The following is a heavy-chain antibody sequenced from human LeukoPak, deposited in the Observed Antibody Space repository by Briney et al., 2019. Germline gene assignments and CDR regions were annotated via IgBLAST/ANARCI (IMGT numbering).Heavy chain of an antibody. CDR3: ARDLGYGGNSDY. V-gene: IGHV1-2*02. J-gene: IGHJ4*02. CDR1: GYTFTGYY. D-gene: IGHD4-23*01. CDR2: INPNGGGT. Sequence: AAVNVSCKASGYTFTGYYMHWVRQAPGQGLEWMGWINPNGGGTNYAQKFQGRVTMTRDTSISTAYMELSRLRSDDTAVYYCARDLGYGGNSDYWGQGTLVTVSS.